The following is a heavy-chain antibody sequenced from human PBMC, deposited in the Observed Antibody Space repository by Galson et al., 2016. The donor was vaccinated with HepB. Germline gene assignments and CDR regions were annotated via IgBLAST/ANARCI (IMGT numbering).Heavy chain of an antibody. CDR1: GFTFSRYA. J-gene: IGHJ4*02. CDR3: AREIRYLRYFDY. Sequence: SLRLSCAASGFTFSRYAMHWVRQAPGKGLEWVAVISYDGSNKYYADSVKGRFTISRDNSKNTLYLQMNSLRAEDTAMYYCAREIRYLRYFDYWGQGTLVTVSS. V-gene: IGHV3-30-3*01. CDR2: ISYDGSNK. D-gene: IGHD4-17*01.